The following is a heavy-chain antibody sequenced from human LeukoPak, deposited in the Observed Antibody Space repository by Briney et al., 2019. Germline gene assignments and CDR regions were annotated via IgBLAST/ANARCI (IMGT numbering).Heavy chain of an antibody. V-gene: IGHV4-59*01. CDR3: ARDRDGRWYFDR. CDR1: GGSISSYF. Sequence: PSETLSLTCSISGGSISSYFWSWIRQPPGKPLEWLGYISYSGNINYNPSLKSRVTISVDKSQNQFSLRLKSVTAADTATYYCARDRDGRWYFDRWGRGTRVVVSS. D-gene: IGHD3-10*01. CDR2: ISYSGNI. J-gene: IGHJ2*01.